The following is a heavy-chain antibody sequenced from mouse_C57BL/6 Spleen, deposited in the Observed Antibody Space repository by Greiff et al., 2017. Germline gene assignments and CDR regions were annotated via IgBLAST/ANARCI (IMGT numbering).Heavy chain of an antibody. Sequence: VQLQQPGAELVKPGASVKMSCKASGYTFTSYWITWVKQRPGQGLEWIGDIYPGSGSTNYNEKFKSKATLTVDTSSSTAYMQLSSLTSEDSAVYYCASCDYCNSSYVAWFAYWGRGTLVTVSA. CDR2: IYPGSGST. J-gene: IGHJ3*01. CDR3: ASCDYCNSSYVAWFAY. CDR1: GYTFTSYW. D-gene: IGHD1-1*01. V-gene: IGHV1-55*01.